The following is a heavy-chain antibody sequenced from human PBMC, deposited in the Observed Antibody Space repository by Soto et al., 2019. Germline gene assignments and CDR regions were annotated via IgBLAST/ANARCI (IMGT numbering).Heavy chain of an antibody. D-gene: IGHD3-22*01. Sequence: EVQLLESGGGLVQPGGSLRLSCAASGFTFSSYAMNWVRQAPGKGLEWVSAISGSAANTHFADSVKGRFTIARDNSKNTLYMQMNSLRAEDTDVYYCARARSYYDSSGSYSPPYWGQGTLVTVSS. J-gene: IGHJ4*02. CDR2: ISGSAANT. V-gene: IGHV3-23*01. CDR1: GFTFSSYA. CDR3: ARARSYYDSSGSYSPPY.